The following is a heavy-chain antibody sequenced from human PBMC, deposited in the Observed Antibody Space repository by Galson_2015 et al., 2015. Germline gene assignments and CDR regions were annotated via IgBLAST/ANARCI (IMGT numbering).Heavy chain of an antibody. CDR2: MNPNSGNT. J-gene: IGHJ4*02. V-gene: IGHV1-8*01. D-gene: IGHD5-12*01. CDR1: GYTFINYD. Sequence: SVKVSCKASGYTFINYDINWVRQATGQGLEWMGWMNPNSGNTDYAQKFQGRVTMTRNTSIGTAYMELSSLRSEDTAVYYCARGYSGYDSWDYWGQGTLVTVSS. CDR3: ARGYSGYDSWDY.